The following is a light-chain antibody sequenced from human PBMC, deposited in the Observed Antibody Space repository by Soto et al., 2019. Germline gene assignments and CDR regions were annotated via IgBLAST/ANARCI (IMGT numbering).Light chain of an antibody. V-gene: IGKV4-1*01. CDR2: WAS. CDR1: QSLLHSNGYNY. Sequence: DIVMTQSPLSLPVTPREPASISCRSSQSLLHSNGYNYLAWYQQKPGQPPKLLIYWASTRESGVPDRFSGSGSGTDFTLTISSLQAEDVAVYYCQQYYSTPLTFGGGTKVDIK. CDR3: QQYYSTPLT. J-gene: IGKJ4*01.